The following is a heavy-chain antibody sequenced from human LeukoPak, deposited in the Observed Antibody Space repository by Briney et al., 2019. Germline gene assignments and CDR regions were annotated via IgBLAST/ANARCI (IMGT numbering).Heavy chain of an antibody. J-gene: IGHJ4*02. CDR2: MSNSGGST. CDR1: GFRFNIFA. V-gene: IGHV3-23*01. D-gene: IGHD3-22*01. Sequence: PGGSLRLFCAASGFRFNIFAMSWVRQAPGKGLEWVSTMSNSGGSTYYADSVKGRFTISRDNAKNTLYLQMNSLRADDTAVYYCVKDLIVESRWGQGTLVTVSS. CDR3: VKDLIVESR.